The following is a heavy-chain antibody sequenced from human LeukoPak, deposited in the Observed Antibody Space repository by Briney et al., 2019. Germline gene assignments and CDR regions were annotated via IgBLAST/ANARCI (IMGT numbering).Heavy chain of an antibody. CDR2: IYYSGST. D-gene: IGHD2-21*02. Sequence: PSETLSLTCTVSGGSISSSSYYWGWIRQPPGKGLEWIGSIYYSGSTYYNPSLKSRVTISVDTSKNQFSLKLSSVTAADTAVYYRARRVRHIVVVTATHGLGWFDPWGQGTLVTVSS. CDR1: GGSISSSSYY. J-gene: IGHJ5*02. CDR3: ARRVRHIVVVTATHGLGWFDP. V-gene: IGHV4-39*01.